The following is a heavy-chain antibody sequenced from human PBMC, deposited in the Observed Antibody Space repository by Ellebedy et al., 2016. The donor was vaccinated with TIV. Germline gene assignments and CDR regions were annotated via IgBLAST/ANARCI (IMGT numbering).Heavy chain of an antibody. J-gene: IGHJ4*02. V-gene: IGHV3-15*01. D-gene: IGHD3-9*01. CDR1: GFSFINAW. CDR3: TTRPPPYCDCPLDH. Sequence: PGGSLRLSCVASGFSFINAWMTWVRQAPGKGLEWVGRIKSKTDAGTTDFAASVKGRFSMSRDDSKNTLYLQMNGLKTEDTAVYFCTTRPPPYCDCPLDHWGQGTLVTVSS. CDR2: IKSKTDAGTT.